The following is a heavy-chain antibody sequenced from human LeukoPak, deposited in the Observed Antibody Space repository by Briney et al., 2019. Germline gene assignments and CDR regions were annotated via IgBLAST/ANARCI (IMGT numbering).Heavy chain of an antibody. J-gene: IGHJ4*02. CDR2: IYSSGIT. D-gene: IGHD1-26*01. CDR3: ASLILGTNSAHFDC. V-gene: IGHV4-59*08. Sequence: SETLSLTCTVSTGSISSQYWSWIRQPPGKGLEWVGYIYSSGITNYNPSLKSRVTISLDTSKNQFSLSLSSVTAADTAVYYCASLILGTNSAHFDCWGQGTLVTVSS. CDR1: TGSISSQY.